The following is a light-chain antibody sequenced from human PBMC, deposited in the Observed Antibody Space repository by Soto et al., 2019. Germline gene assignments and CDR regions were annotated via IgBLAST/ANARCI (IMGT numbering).Light chain of an antibody. V-gene: IGKV1-5*03. CDR3: QHYNSYSEA. J-gene: IGKJ1*01. CDR2: KAS. Sequence: DIQMTQSPSTLSGSVGDRVTITCRASQTISSWLAWYQQKPGKAPKLLIYKASTLKSGVPSRFSGSGSGTELTLTISSLQPDDFATYYCQHYNSYSEAFGQGTKV. CDR1: QTISSW.